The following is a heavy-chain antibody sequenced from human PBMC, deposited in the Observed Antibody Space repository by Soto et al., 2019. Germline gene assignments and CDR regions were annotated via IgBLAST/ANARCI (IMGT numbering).Heavy chain of an antibody. CDR3: ARDFERSAIGP. D-gene: IGHD3-9*01. J-gene: IGHJ5*02. V-gene: IGHV4-31*11. CDR2: IAYSGDT. CDR1: GGSIISADSY. Sequence: PSETLSLTCAVSGGSIISADSYWFWIRTHPGKCLEWIGYIAYSGDTYYNPSLRSRVTISADTSENKLSRTLKSVTAADTSVYFCARDFERSAIGPWGQGTSVTVSS.